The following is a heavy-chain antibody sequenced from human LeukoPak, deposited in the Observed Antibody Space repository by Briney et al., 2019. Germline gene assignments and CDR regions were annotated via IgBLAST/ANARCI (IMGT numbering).Heavy chain of an antibody. J-gene: IGHJ4*02. V-gene: IGHV5-51*01. Sequence: GESLKISCKGSGYSFTSYWIGWVRQMPGKGLEWVAIIYPGDSDTRYSPSFHGRVTISVDKSISTAYLQWSSLKASDTAMYYCARPSKFSTYDPEGHWGQGTLVTVSS. D-gene: IGHD2-2*01. CDR1: GYSFTSYW. CDR2: IYPGDSDT. CDR3: ARPSKFSTYDPEGH.